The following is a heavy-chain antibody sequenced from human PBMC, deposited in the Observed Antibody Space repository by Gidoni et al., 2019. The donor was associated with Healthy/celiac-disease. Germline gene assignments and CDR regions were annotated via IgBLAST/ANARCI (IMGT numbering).Heavy chain of an antibody. CDR2: ISGSGGST. Sequence: EVQLLESGGGLVQPGGSLRLSCAASGFTFSRYAMSWVRQAPGKGLAWVSAISGSGGSTYYADSVKGRFTISRDNSKNTLYLQMNSLRAEDTAVYYCAKQLVRGVIYYYYYGMDVWGQGTTVTVSS. V-gene: IGHV3-23*01. CDR3: AKQLVRGVIYYYYYGMDV. D-gene: IGHD3-10*01. J-gene: IGHJ6*02. CDR1: GFTFSRYA.